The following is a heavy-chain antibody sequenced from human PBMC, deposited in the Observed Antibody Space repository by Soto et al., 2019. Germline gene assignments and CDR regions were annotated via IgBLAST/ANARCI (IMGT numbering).Heavy chain of an antibody. V-gene: IGHV6-1*01. J-gene: IGHJ6*02. D-gene: IGHD3-3*01. Sequence: SQTLSLTCATSGDSVSSNSAAWNWIRQSPSRGLEWLGRTYYRSKWYNDYAVSVKSRITINPDTSKNQFSLQLNSVTPEDTAVYYCAKSRVGIFGVVYYYYGMDVWGQGTTVTVSS. CDR3: AKSRVGIFGVVYYYYGMDV. CDR2: TYYRSKWYN. CDR1: GDSVSSNSAA.